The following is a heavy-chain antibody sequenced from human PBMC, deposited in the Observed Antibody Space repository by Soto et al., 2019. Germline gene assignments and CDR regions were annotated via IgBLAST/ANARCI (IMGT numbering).Heavy chain of an antibody. Sequence: QVQLQESGPGLVKPSETLSLTCTVSGGSISTYYWSWIRQPPGKGLEWIGDIYYSGSTNYNPSPKSRVTISVDTYKNQFSLKLSSVTAADTAVYYCARRYGLSAFDIWGQGTTVTVFS. CDR2: IYYSGST. CDR3: ARRYGLSAFDI. V-gene: IGHV4-59*08. J-gene: IGHJ3*02. CDR1: GGSISTYY. D-gene: IGHD3-10*01.